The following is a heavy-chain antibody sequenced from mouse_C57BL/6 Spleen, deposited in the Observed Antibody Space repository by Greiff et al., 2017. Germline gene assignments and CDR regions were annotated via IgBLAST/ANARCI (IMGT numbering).Heavy chain of an antibody. CDR2: IDPSDSYT. D-gene: IGHD2-1*01. Sequence: QVHVKQPGAELVMPGASVKLSCKASGYTFTSYWMHWVKQRPGQGLEWIGEIDPSDSYTNYNQKFKGKSTLTVDRSSSTAYMQLSSLTSEDSAVYYCARQGVFYTMDYWGQGTSVTVSS. J-gene: IGHJ4*01. V-gene: IGHV1-69*01. CDR1: GYTFTSYW. CDR3: ARQGVFYTMDY.